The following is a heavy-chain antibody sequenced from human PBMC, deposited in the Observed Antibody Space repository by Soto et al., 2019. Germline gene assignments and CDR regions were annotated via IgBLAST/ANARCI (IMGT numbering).Heavy chain of an antibody. V-gene: IGHV3-30*18. J-gene: IGHJ6*02. Sequence: GGSLRLSCAASGFTFSSYGMHWVRQAPGKGLEWVAVISYDGSNKYYADSVKGRFTISRDNSKNTLYLQMNSLRAEDTAVYYSAKDGGGSSYFYYYYYGMDVWGQGTTVTVSS. D-gene: IGHD1-26*01. CDR3: AKDGGGSSYFYYYYYGMDV. CDR2: ISYDGSNK. CDR1: GFTFSSYG.